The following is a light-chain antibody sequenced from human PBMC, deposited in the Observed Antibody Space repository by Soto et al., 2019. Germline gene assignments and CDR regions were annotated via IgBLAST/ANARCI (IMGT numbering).Light chain of an antibody. CDR1: QSVSSY. CDR2: DAS. CDR3: QQRSNWPIT. Sequence: EIVLTPSPATLSLSPGERATLSCRASQSVSSYLAWYQQKPGQAPRLLIYDASNRATGIPARFSGSGSGTDFTLTISSLEPEDFAVYYCQQRSNWPITVGQGTRLEIK. J-gene: IGKJ5*01. V-gene: IGKV3-11*01.